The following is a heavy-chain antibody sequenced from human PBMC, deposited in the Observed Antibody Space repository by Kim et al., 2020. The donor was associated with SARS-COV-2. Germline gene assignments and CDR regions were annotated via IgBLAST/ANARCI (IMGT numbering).Heavy chain of an antibody. CDR3: ARGGTIFGVVTSPLEY. D-gene: IGHD3-3*01. CDR2: IYYSGST. J-gene: IGHJ4*02. Sequence: SETLSLTCTVSGGSISSGGYYWSWIRQPPGKGLEWIGYIYYSGSTYYNPSLKSRVTISVDTSKNQFSLKLSSVTAADTAVYYCARGGTIFGVVTSPLEYWGQGTLVTVSS. V-gene: IGHV4-31*03. CDR1: GGSISSGGYY.